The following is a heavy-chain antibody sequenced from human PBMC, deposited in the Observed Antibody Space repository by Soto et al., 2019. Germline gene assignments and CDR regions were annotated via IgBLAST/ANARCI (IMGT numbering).Heavy chain of an antibody. CDR3: ARVVPGAEAWFGP. CDR2: MNSYNGHT. D-gene: IGHD2-2*01. J-gene: IGHJ5*02. Sequence: DSLQVSCKASGYTFSAYGISWVRQAPGQGLEWMGWMNSYNGHTDYAQKFQGRVTMTTDTSTTTAYMDLRSLSSDDTAVYYCARVVPGAEAWFGPWGQGNLVTV. V-gene: IGHV1-18*01. CDR1: GYTFSAYG.